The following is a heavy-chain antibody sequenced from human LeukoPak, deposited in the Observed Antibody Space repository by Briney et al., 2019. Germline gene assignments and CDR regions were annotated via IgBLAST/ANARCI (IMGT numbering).Heavy chain of an antibody. D-gene: IGHD1/OR15-1a*01. CDR1: GGLFNSFG. CDR2: IIPIFGVP. Sequence: ASVKVSCKASGGLFNSFGISWVRQAPGQGLEWMGGIIPIFGVPDYAQKFQGRITITTDDSTNTVYMELSSLRSEDTALHYCAGEGDIAFTSGNENNYYYMDVWGKGTTVTVAS. V-gene: IGHV1-69*05. J-gene: IGHJ6*03. CDR3: AGEGDIAFTSGNENNYYYMDV.